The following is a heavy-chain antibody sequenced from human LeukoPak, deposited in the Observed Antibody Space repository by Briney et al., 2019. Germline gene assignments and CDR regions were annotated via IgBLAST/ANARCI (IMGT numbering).Heavy chain of an antibody. CDR1: GFTFKAYW. Sequence: PGGSLRLPCEASGFTFKAYWMSWVRQAPGAGLEGVANIQQDGSEKNYVDSVKGRFTISRENARNSLYLEMNSLRAEDTAVYYCARLRYTYGKNFDYWGQGTLVTVSS. D-gene: IGHD5-18*01. CDR3: ARLRYTYGKNFDY. CDR2: IQQDGSEK. J-gene: IGHJ4*02. V-gene: IGHV3-7*01.